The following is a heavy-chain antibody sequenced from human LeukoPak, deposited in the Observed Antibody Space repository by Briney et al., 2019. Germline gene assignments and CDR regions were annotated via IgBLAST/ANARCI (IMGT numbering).Heavy chain of an antibody. J-gene: IGHJ6*03. CDR3: ARDHSYMDV. V-gene: IGHV4-39*07. CDR1: GGSISSSSYY. Sequence: PSETLSLTCTVSGGSISSSSYYWGWIRQPPGKGLEWIGSIYYSGSTYYNPSLKSRVTISVDTSKNQFSLKLSSVTAADTAVYYCARDHSYMDVWGKGTTVTVSS. CDR2: IYYSGST.